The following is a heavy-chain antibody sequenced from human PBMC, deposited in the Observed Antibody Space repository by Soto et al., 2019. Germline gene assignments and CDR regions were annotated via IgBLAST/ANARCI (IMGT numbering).Heavy chain of an antibody. CDR2: ISSSSSYI. J-gene: IGHJ6*02. V-gene: IGHV3-21*01. D-gene: IGHD6-13*01. Sequence: GSLRLSCAASGFIFTSYSMNWVRQAPGKGLEWVSSISSSSSYIYYADSVKGRFTISRDNDKNSLYLQMSTLRAEDTAVYYCARDSGSSSDYYGMDVWGQGTTVTVSS. CDR3: ARDSGSSSDYYGMDV. CDR1: GFIFTSYS.